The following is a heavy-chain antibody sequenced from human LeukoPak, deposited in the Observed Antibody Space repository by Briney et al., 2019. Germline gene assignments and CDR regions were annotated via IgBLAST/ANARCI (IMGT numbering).Heavy chain of an antibody. CDR2: ISWNSGSI. CDR3: ATAVGATYNYMDV. Sequence: PGWALTLPCAASGLTLDDYAVHWVRHAPGKDLEWVSGISWNSGSIGYAHSVKGRFTISRDNAKSSLYLQMNSLRTEDMAFYYCATAVGATYNYMDVWGTGTTVTVSS. D-gene: IGHD1-26*01. CDR1: GLTLDDYA. J-gene: IGHJ6*03. V-gene: IGHV3-9*03.